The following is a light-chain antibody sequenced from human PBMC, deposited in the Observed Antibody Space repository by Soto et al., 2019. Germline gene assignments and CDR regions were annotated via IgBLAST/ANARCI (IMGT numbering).Light chain of an antibody. CDR2: RAS. J-gene: IGKJ1*01. CDR1: QSVSVNH. CDR3: QQYGNAPT. V-gene: IGKV3-20*01. Sequence: DIVLTQSPGTLSLSPGERATLSCRASQSVSVNHLAWYQQKPGQAPRLLIYRASRRATDIPDRFSGSGSGTEFSLTISRLEPEDFAVYYCQQYGNAPTFGQGTKVEIK.